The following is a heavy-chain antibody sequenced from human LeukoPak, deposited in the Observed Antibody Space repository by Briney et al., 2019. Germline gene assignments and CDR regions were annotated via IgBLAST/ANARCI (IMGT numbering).Heavy chain of an antibody. D-gene: IGHD4/OR15-4a*01. V-gene: IGHV3-48*03. Sequence: PGGSLRLSCAASGFTFSSYEMNWVRQAPGKGLEWTSYISGSSSNIYYADSVKGRFTISRDNAKSSLSLQMNSLRAEDTAVYYCARRAGAYSHPYDYWGQGTLVTASS. CDR1: GFTFSSYE. CDR3: ARRAGAYSHPYDY. J-gene: IGHJ4*02. CDR2: ISGSSSNI.